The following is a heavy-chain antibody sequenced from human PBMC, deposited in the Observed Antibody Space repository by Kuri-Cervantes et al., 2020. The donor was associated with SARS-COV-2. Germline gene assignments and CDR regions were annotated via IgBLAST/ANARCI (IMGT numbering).Heavy chain of an antibody. CDR3: ATGAANSYMDV. D-gene: IGHD3-10*01. J-gene: IGHJ6*03. Sequence: GESLKISCAASGFTFNNYGMHWVRQAPGKGLEWVSVIWYDGKNEYYAGSVKGRFNISRDTSKNTVSLHMNSLRAEDTAMYYCATGAANSYMDVWGRGTTVTAP. CDR1: GFTFNNYG. CDR2: IWYDGKNE. V-gene: IGHV3-33*08.